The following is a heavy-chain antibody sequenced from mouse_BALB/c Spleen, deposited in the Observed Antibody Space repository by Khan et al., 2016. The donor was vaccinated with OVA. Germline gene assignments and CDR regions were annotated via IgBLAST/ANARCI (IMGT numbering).Heavy chain of an antibody. V-gene: IGHV1-4*01. CDR1: GYTFTSYT. CDR2: INPSSGYT. J-gene: IGHJ2*01. Sequence: QVQLQQSGAELARPGASVKMSCKASGYTFTSYTMHWVKQRPGQGLEWIGYINPSSGYTKYNQKFKDKATLTADKSSSTANRKVSSLTSEDSAVYYCARTHERWGQGTTLTVSS. CDR3: ARTHER.